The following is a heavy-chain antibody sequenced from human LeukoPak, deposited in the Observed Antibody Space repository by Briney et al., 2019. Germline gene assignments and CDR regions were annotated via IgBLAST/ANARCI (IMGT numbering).Heavy chain of an antibody. CDR2: ISSSSSYI. CDR3: ARDKASVVPAAVLDP. J-gene: IGHJ5*02. CDR1: GFTFSSYS. Sequence: GGSLRLSCAASGFTFSSYSMDWARQAPGKGPEWVSSISSSSSYIYYADSVKGRFTISRDNAKNSLYLQMNSLRAEDTAVYYCARDKASVVPAAVLDPWGQGTLVTVSS. V-gene: IGHV3-21*01. D-gene: IGHD2-2*02.